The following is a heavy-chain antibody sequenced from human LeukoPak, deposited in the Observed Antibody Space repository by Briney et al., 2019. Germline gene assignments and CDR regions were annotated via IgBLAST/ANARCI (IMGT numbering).Heavy chain of an antibody. CDR1: GGSLSSGSYY. CDR2: IYTSGST. D-gene: IGHD3-22*01. V-gene: IGHV4-61*02. J-gene: IGHJ4*02. Sequence: PSETLSLTCTVSGGSLSSGSYYWSWIRQPAGKGLEWIGRIYTSGSTNYNPSLKSRVTMSVDTSKNQFSLKLSSVTAADTAVYYCARGDSSGYYYVFDYWGQGTLVTVSS. CDR3: ARGDSSGYYYVFDY.